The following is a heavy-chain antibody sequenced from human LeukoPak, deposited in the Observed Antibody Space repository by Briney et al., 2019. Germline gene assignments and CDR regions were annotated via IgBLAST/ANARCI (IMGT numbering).Heavy chain of an antibody. D-gene: IGHD3/OR15-3a*01. Sequence: PGGSLRLSCAASGFTFSDAWMHWVRQAPGKGLEWVGRIKPKAAGGTTESAAPVTGRFTISRDDSKKMVFLQMNSLTTEDTAVYYCTTLRTVWGQGTLVTASS. CDR3: TTLRTV. CDR2: IKPKAAGGTT. J-gene: IGHJ4*02. V-gene: IGHV3-15*01. CDR1: GFTFSDAW.